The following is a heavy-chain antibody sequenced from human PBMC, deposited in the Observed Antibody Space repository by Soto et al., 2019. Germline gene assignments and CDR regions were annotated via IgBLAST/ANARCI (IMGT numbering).Heavy chain of an antibody. CDR2: ISSSSAYI. Sequence: EVHLVEAGGGLVKPGESLTFSCAASGFTFGSFTLNWVRQAPGKGLEWVSSISSSSAYIYYAESVKGRFTISRDNARSTLYRQMTSPRRADTAVYFSARDGLTVVGEWGQGTLVAVSS. D-gene: IGHD3-16*01. J-gene: IGHJ4*02. V-gene: IGHV3-21*06. CDR1: GFTFGSFT. CDR3: ARDGLTVVGE.